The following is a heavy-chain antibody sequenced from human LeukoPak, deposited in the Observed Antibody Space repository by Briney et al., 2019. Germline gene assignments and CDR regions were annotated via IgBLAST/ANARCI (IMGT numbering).Heavy chain of an antibody. D-gene: IGHD2-21*01. Sequence: KTSETLSLTCTVSGGSISSYYWSWIRQPPGKGLEWIGYIYYSGSTNYNPSLKSRVTISVDTSKNQFSLKLSSVTAADTAVYYCARGVVPYYMDVWGKGTTVTVSS. CDR1: GGSISSYY. CDR2: IYYSGST. V-gene: IGHV4-59*01. CDR3: ARGVVPYYMDV. J-gene: IGHJ6*03.